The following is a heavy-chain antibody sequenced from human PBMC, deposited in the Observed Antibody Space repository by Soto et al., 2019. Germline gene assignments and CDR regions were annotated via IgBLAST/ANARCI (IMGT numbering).Heavy chain of an antibody. CDR1: GGTFSSYA. CDR2: IIPIFGTA. Sequence: QVQLVQSGAEVKKPGSSVKVSCKASGGTFSSYAISWVRQAPGQGLEWMGGIIPIFGTANYAQKFQGRVTINADESTSTAYMELSSLRSEDTAVYYCARVLGYCSSTSYQIQLPRFDPWGQGTLVTVSS. V-gene: IGHV1-69*01. J-gene: IGHJ5*02. CDR3: ARVLGYCSSTSYQIQLPRFDP. D-gene: IGHD2-2*01.